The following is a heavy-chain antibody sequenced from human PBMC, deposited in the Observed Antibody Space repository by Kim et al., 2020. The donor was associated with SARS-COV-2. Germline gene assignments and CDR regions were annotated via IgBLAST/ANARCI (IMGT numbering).Heavy chain of an antibody. V-gene: IGHV1-58*01. CDR1: GFTFTSSA. Sequence: SVKVSCKASGFTFTSSAVQWVRQARGQRLEWIGWIVVGSGNTNYAQKFQERVTITRDMSTSTAYMELSSLRSEDTAVYYCAADRDSSSWYAVDYYYGMDVWGQGTTVTVSS. D-gene: IGHD6-13*01. CDR2: IVVGSGNT. J-gene: IGHJ6*02. CDR3: AADRDSSSWYAVDYYYGMDV.